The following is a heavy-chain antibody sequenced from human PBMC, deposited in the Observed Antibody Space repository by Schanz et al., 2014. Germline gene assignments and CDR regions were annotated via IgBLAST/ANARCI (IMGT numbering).Heavy chain of an antibody. Sequence: QVQLVQSGAELKNPGASVKVSCKASGYSFSAYYIHWMRQAPGQGLEWLGRFTHISQKFQSRVTMTRDTSSTTAYMELNSLRSDDTAVYYCVRELSGGTFDYWGQGALVTVSS. CDR2: FT. D-gene: IGHD1-1*01. J-gene: IGHJ4*02. CDR1: GYSFSAYY. CDR3: VRELSGGTFDY. V-gene: IGHV1-2*06.